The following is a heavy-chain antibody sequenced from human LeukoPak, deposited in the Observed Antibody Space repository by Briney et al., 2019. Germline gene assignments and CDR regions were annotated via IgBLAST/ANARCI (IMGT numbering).Heavy chain of an antibody. V-gene: IGHV3-11*01. CDR2: ISTSGSSR. CDR1: GFTFSDSY. J-gene: IGHJ4*02. CDR3: ARGHWGLDY. Sequence: GRSLRLSCAAAGFTFSDSYMTWIRQAPGKGLEWVSYISTSGSSRSYADSVKGRFTTSRDNAKSSLYLQMNSLRADDTAVYYFARGHWGLDYWGQGALVTVSS. D-gene: IGHD7-27*01.